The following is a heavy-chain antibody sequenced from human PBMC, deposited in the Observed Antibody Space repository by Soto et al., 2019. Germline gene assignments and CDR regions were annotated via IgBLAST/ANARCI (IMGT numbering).Heavy chain of an antibody. Sequence: QVQLVESGGGVVQPGRSLRLSCAASGFTFSSYGMHWVRQAPGKGLEGVAGISYDGSNKYYADSVKGRFTISRDNSKNTLYLQMSSLRAEDTAVYYCAKDGYSSSYYYYGMDVWGQGTTVTVFS. J-gene: IGHJ6*02. CDR1: GFTFSSYG. CDR2: ISYDGSNK. V-gene: IGHV3-30*18. CDR3: AKDGYSSSYYYYGMDV. D-gene: IGHD6-13*01.